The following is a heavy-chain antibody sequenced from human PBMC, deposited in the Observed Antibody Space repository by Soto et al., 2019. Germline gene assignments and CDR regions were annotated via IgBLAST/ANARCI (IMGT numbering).Heavy chain of an antibody. J-gene: IGHJ4*02. CDR2: IIPILGIA. CDR3: ARTYGDYVVSIFDY. V-gene: IGHV1-69*02. Sequence: SVKISCKASGGTFSSYTIIWVRQAPGQGLEWMGRIIPILGIANYAQKFQGRVTITADKSTSTAYMKLSSLRSEDTAVYYCARTYGDYVVSIFDYWGQGTLVTVSS. CDR1: GGTFSSYT. D-gene: IGHD4-17*01.